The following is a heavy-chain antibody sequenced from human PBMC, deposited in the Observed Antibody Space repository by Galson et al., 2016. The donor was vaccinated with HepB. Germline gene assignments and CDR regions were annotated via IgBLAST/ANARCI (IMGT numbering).Heavy chain of an antibody. CDR3: AKVGKSGWYVL. Sequence: SLRLSCAASGVTVSSNYMSWVRQAPGKGLEWVSYIDTNGIYTTYAESVKGRFTISRDNAKNSLYLQMNSLRDDDTAVYYCAKVGKSGWYVLWGQGTMVTVSS. CDR2: IDTNGIYT. V-gene: IGHV3-11*06. CDR1: GVTVSSNY. D-gene: IGHD4-23*01. J-gene: IGHJ5*02.